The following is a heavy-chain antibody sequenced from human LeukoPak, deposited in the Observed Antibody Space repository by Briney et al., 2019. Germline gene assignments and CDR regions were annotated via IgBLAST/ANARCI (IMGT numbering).Heavy chain of an antibody. V-gene: IGHV5-51*01. D-gene: IGHD5-18*01. Sequence: GESLQISCKGSGYSFTSYWIGWVRQMPGKGLEWMGIIYPGDSGTRYSPSFQGQVTISADKSISTAYLRWSSLKASDTAMYYCARASVDTAMVYWGQGTLVTVSS. CDR2: IYPGDSGT. J-gene: IGHJ4*02. CDR1: GYSFTSYW. CDR3: ARASVDTAMVY.